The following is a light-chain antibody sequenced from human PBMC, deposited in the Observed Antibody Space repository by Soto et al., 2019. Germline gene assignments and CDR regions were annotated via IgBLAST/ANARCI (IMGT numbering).Light chain of an antibody. CDR3: QHYNSYSEA. V-gene: IGKV1-5*03. CDR2: KAS. J-gene: IGKJ1*01. Sequence: DIQTTQSPSTPSGSVGDRVTITCRASQTISSWLAWYQQKPGKAPKLLIYKASTLKSGVPSRFSGSGSGTEFTLTISSLQPDDFATYYCQHYNSYSEAFGQGTKV. CDR1: QTISSW.